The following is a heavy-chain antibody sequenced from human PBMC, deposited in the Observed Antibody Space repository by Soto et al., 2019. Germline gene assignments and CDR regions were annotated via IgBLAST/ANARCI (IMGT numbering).Heavy chain of an antibody. J-gene: IGHJ3*02. D-gene: IGHD3-22*01. CDR1: GFTFGEYA. CDR3: TRSPQPPYYDSSGYYYVSYAFDI. CDR2: IRSKAYGGTT. Sequence: PGGSLRLSCTASGFTFGEYAMSWFRQAPGKGLEWVGFIRSKAYGGTTEYAASVKGRFTISRDDSKSIAYLQMNSLKTEDTAVYYCTRSPQPPYYDSSGYYYVSYAFDIWGQGTMVTVSS. V-gene: IGHV3-49*03.